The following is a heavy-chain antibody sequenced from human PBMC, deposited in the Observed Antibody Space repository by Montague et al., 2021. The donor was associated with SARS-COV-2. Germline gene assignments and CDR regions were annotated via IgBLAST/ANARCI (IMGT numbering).Heavy chain of an antibody. V-gene: IGHV2-70*01. CDR2: XXWDDDK. CDR3: ARIWGATRGDAFDI. Sequence: PALVNPTQTLTLTCTFSGFSLSTSGMCVSWIRQPPGKALEWLALXXWDDDKYYSTSLKTRLTISKDTSKNQVVLTMTNMDPVDTATYYCARIWGATRGDAFDIWGQGTMVTVSS. D-gene: IGHD1-26*01. J-gene: IGHJ3*02. CDR1: GFSLSTSGMC.